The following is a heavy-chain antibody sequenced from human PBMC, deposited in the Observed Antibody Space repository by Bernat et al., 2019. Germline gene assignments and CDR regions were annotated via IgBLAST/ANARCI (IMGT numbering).Heavy chain of an antibody. J-gene: IGHJ4*02. CDR3: ARLSHDYTNFGGHYDY. CDR2: MYSTGSA. Sequence: ISSSHHYWGWIRQPPGKGLDWVVSMYSTGSAYYNPSLRSRITISVETSKNQFSLKLTSVTAADTAVYYCARLSHDYTNFGGHYDYWSQ. D-gene: IGHD4-11*01. CDR1: ISSSHHY. V-gene: IGHV4-39*01.